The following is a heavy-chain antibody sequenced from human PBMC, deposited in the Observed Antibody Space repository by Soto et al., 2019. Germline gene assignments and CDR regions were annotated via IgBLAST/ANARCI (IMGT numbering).Heavy chain of an antibody. CDR3: TSSYGDYPGIDY. V-gene: IGHV3-15*01. CDR1: GFTFSNAW. J-gene: IGHJ4*02. Sequence: VGSLRLSCAASGFTFSNAWMSWVRQAPGKGLEWVGRIKSKTDGGTTDYAAPVKGRFTISRDDSKNTLYLQMNSLKTEDTAVYYCTSSYGDYPGIDYWGQGTLVTVSS. CDR2: IKSKTDGGTT. D-gene: IGHD4-17*01.